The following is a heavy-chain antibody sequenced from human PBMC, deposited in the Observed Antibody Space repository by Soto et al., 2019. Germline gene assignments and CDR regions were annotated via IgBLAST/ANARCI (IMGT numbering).Heavy chain of an antibody. Sequence: GSLRLSCAASGFTFSSYWMSWVRQAPGKGLEWVANIKQDGSEKYYVDSVKGRFTISRDNAKNSLYLQMNSLRAEDTAVYYCARVAYDILTGYSLYYFDYWGQGTLVTVSS. CDR3: ARVAYDILTGYSLYYFDY. CDR1: GFTFSSYW. V-gene: IGHV3-7*05. CDR2: IKQDGSEK. D-gene: IGHD3-9*01. J-gene: IGHJ4*02.